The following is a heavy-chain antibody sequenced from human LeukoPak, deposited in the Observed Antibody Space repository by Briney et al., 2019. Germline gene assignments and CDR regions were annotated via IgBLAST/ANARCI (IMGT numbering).Heavy chain of an antibody. Sequence: GGSLRLSCAASGFIVSSNYMSWVRQAPGKGREWVSVIHSGGSTSYADSVRGRCTISRDNSKNTAYLQMNNLRAEDTAVYYCAKDPSRSSGGWGQGTLVTVSS. D-gene: IGHD3-16*01. J-gene: IGHJ4*02. CDR3: AKDPSRSSGG. CDR1: GFIVSSNY. CDR2: IHSGGST. V-gene: IGHV3-53*01.